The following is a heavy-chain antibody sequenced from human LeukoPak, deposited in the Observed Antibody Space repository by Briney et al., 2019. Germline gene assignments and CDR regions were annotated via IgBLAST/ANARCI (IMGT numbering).Heavy chain of an antibody. Sequence: SETLSLTCTVSGGSISSSSYYWGWIRQPPGKGLEWIGSIYYSGSTYYNPSLKSRVTISVDTSKNQFSLKLSSVTAADTAVYYCARRVRGFGELDYWGQGTLVTVSS. V-gene: IGHV4-39*01. D-gene: IGHD3-10*01. J-gene: IGHJ4*02. CDR2: IYYSGST. CDR3: ARRVRGFGELDY. CDR1: GGSISSSSYY.